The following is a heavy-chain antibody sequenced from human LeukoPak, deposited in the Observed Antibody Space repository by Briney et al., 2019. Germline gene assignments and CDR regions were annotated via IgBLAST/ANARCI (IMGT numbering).Heavy chain of an antibody. CDR3: ARLDILTGRRIDY. D-gene: IGHD3-9*01. Sequence: ASVKVSCKASGYTFISYGMSWVRQAPGQGLEWMGWISAYSGDTNYAQKLQGRVTMTTDTSTSTAYMELRSLRSDDTAVYYCARLDILTGRRIDYWGQGTLVTVSS. J-gene: IGHJ4*02. V-gene: IGHV1-18*01. CDR1: GYTFISYG. CDR2: ISAYSGDT.